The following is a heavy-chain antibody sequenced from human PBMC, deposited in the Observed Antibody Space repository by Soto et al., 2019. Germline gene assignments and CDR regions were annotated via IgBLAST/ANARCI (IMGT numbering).Heavy chain of an antibody. CDR1: GFTFSSYG. J-gene: IGHJ6*02. CDR3: AKDRGSSSWTPHPFYGMDV. D-gene: IGHD6-13*01. CDR2: ISYDGSNK. V-gene: IGHV3-30*18. Sequence: GGSLRLSCAASGFTFSSYGMHWVRQAPGKGLEWVAVISYDGSNKYYADSVKGRFTISRDNSKNTLYLQMNSLRAEDTAVYYCAKDRGSSSWTPHPFYGMDVWGQGTTVTVSS.